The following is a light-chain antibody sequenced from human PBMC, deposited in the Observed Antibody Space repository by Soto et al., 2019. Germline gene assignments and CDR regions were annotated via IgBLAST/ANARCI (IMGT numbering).Light chain of an antibody. CDR2: AAS. J-gene: IGKJ2*01. CDR1: QGISSA. Sequence: AIRWTQSTSSLSASVGARVSISCRASQGISSALAWYQQKPGKAPKLLIYAASSLQSGVPSRFSGSGSGTDFTLAFSILQPEEFATYSRRDTASTPLTFGEGTKVDIK. V-gene: IGKV1-13*02. CDR3: RDTASTPLT.